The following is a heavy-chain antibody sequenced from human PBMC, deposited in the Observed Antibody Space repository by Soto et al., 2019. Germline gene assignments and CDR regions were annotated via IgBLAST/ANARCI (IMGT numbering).Heavy chain of an antibody. CDR2: VSPPFRTS. V-gene: IGHV1-69*01. D-gene: IGHD3-10*01. J-gene: IGHJ6*02. CDR1: GVSFNNNG. CDR3: ARGVYYGSGSYSPYGMDV. Sequence: QVQLVQSGAEVKKPGSSVKVSCKTSGVSFNNNGIGWVRQAPGHGLEWMGGVSPPFRTSNYARKCQGRISTTAGASTGTVNMELSSLTSEDTAQYYCARGVYYGSGSYSPYGMDVWGQGTTVPVSS.